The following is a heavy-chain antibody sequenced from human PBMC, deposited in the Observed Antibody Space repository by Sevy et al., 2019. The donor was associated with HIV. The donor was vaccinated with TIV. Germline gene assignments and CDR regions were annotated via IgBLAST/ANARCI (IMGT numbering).Heavy chain of an antibody. D-gene: IGHD1-26*01. CDR2: IWYDGSNK. J-gene: IGHJ6*02. V-gene: IGHV3-33*01. Sequence: GESLKISCAASGFTFSSYGMHWVRQAPGKGLEWVAVIWYDGSNKYYADSVKARFTISRDNSKNTLYLQMNSLRAEDTAVYYCARDNRVGAPNYYYYGMDVWGQGTTVTVSS. CDR1: GFTFSSYG. CDR3: ARDNRVGAPNYYYYGMDV.